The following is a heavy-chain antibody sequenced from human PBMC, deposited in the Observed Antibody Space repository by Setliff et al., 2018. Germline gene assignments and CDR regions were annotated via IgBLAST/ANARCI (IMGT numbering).Heavy chain of an antibody. CDR1: GYTFTSYA. Sequence: ASVKVSCKASGYTFTSYAIHWVRQAPGQRLEWMGWINAGNGNTKYSQEFQGKVTITRDTSASTAYMELSSLRSEDMAVYYCARSGGSSWQTKLDYWGQGTLVTVSS. D-gene: IGHD6-13*01. J-gene: IGHJ4*02. CDR2: INAGNGNT. CDR3: ARSGGSSWQTKLDY. V-gene: IGHV1-3*03.